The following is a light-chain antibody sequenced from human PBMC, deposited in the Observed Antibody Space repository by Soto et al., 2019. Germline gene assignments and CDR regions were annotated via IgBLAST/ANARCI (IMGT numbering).Light chain of an antibody. V-gene: IGLV1-40*01. Sequence: SVLTQPPSVPGAPGQTVTISCTGSGSNIGAGYGVQWYQQLPGTAPRLLIYGSDDRPSGVPDRFSASVSGNSASLAITGLQTEDEAVYYCQSYDSNLSEVFGPGTKVTV. J-gene: IGLJ1*01. CDR2: GSD. CDR1: GSNIGAGYG. CDR3: QSYDSNLSEV.